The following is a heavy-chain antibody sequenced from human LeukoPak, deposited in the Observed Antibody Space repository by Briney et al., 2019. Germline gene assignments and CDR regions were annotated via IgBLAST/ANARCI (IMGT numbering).Heavy chain of an antibody. Sequence: SETLSLTCTVSGGSISSSSYYWGWIRQPPGKGLEWIGSIYYSGSTYYNPSLKSRVTISVDTSKNQFSLKLSSVTAADTAVYYCARVGGEDSYGSLYYYYYYMDVWGKGTTVTVSS. D-gene: IGHD5-18*01. CDR1: GGSISSSSYY. J-gene: IGHJ6*03. V-gene: IGHV4-39*07. CDR2: IYYSGST. CDR3: ARVGGEDSYGSLYYYYYYMDV.